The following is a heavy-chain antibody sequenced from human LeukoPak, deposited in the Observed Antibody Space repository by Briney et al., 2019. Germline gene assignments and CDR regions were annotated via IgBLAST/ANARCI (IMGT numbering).Heavy chain of an antibody. J-gene: IGHJ4*02. D-gene: IGHD3-3*01. CDR1: GGTFSSYA. CDR2: IIPIFGTA. V-gene: IGHV1-69*13. Sequence: SVKVSCKASGGTFSSYAISWVRQAPGQGLEWVGGIIPIFGTANYAQKLQGRVTITADESTSTAYMELSSLRSEDTAVYYCASRGPRPEVFWSGYSYFDYWGQGTLVTVSS. CDR3: ASRGPRPEVFWSGYSYFDY.